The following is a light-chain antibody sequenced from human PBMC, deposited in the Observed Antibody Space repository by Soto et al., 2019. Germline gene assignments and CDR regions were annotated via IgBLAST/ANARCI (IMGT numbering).Light chain of an antibody. CDR1: SSDVGAYIY. CDR3: ASYTTSDTMI. Sequence: QSVLTQPASVSGSPGQSITISCAGSSSDVGAYIYVSWYQQHPGKVPKLIIYDVNDRPSGVSDRFSGSKSGNTASLTISGLQAEDEGDYYCASYTTSDTMIFGGGTKLTVL. J-gene: IGLJ2*01. V-gene: IGLV2-14*01. CDR2: DVN.